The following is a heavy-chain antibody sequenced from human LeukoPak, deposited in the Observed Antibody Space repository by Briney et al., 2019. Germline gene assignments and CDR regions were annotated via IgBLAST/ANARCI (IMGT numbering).Heavy chain of an antibody. V-gene: IGHV3-74*01. D-gene: IGHD4-11*01. Sequence: GWSLRLSFVGCGFSFSDYWMHGVGKARGKGLVWVSGIKTDGRDRRYADFVNDRLTISRDNAKHTLFVQMNSLRAEHTAVYYCIRDFLTVTTNDYWGQGTLLTVSS. CDR2: IKTDGRDR. J-gene: IGHJ4*02. CDR3: IRDFLTVTTNDY. CDR1: GFSFSDYW.